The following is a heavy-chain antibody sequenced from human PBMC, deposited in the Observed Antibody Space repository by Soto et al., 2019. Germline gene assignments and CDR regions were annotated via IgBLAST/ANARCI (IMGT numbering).Heavy chain of an antibody. CDR3: ARDYGGNSAFDY. J-gene: IGHJ4*02. CDR1: GGTFSSYA. Sequence: ASVKVSCKASGGTFSSYAISWVRQAPGQGLEWMGGIIPIFGTANYAQKFQGRVTITADKSTSTAYMELSSLRSEDTAVYYCARDYGGNSAFDYWGQGTLVTVSS. CDR2: IIPIFGTA. D-gene: IGHD4-17*01. V-gene: IGHV1-69*06.